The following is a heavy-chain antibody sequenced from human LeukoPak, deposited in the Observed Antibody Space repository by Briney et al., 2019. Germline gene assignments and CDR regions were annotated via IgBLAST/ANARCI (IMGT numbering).Heavy chain of an antibody. CDR1: GGSISSYY. Sequence: SETLSLTCTVSGGSISSYYWSGIRQPAGKGLEWIGRIYTSGSTNYNPSLKSRVTMSVDTSKNQFSLKLSSVTAADTAVYYCARGRYYGSGSYPFFDYWGQGTLVTVSS. D-gene: IGHD3-10*01. V-gene: IGHV4-4*07. J-gene: IGHJ4*02. CDR3: ARGRYYGSGSYPFFDY. CDR2: IYTSGST.